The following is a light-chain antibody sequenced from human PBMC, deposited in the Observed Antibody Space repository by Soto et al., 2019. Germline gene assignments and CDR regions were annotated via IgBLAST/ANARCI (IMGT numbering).Light chain of an antibody. Sequence: QSALTQPAYVSGSPGQSITISCTGTSSDVGGYNYVSWYQQHPGKAPKLIIYDVSTRPSGVSNRFSGSKSGNTASLTISGLQAEDEADYYCSSYTSGSTLVFGGGTKVTVL. J-gene: IGLJ2*01. CDR1: SSDVGGYNY. V-gene: IGLV2-14*03. CDR2: DVS. CDR3: SSYTSGSTLV.